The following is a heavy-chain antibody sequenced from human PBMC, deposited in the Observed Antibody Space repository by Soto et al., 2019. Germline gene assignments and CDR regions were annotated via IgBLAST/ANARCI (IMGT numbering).Heavy chain of an antibody. Sequence: EVQLLESGGGLVQPGGSLRLSCAASGFTFSSYAMSWVRQAPGKGLEWVSAISGSGGSTYYADSVKGRFTISRDNSKNTLYLQMNSLRAEDTAVYYCAKESLVTIFGVVRFYPIDYWGQGTLVTVSS. CDR2: ISGSGGST. CDR3: AKESLVTIFGVVRFYPIDY. D-gene: IGHD3-3*01. V-gene: IGHV3-23*01. J-gene: IGHJ4*02. CDR1: GFTFSSYA.